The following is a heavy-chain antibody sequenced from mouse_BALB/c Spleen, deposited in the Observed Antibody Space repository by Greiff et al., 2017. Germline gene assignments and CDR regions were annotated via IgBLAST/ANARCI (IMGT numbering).Heavy chain of an antibody. CDR3: NAIAWFAY. J-gene: IGHJ3*01. CDR1: GFNIKDYY. V-gene: IGHV14-4*02. CDR2: IDPENGDT. Sequence: VQLQQSGAELVRSGASVKLSCKASGFNIKDYYMHWVKQRPEQGLEWIGWIDPENGDTEYAPKFQGKATMTADTSSNTAYLQLSSLTSEDTAVYYCNAIAWFAYWGQGTLVTVSA.